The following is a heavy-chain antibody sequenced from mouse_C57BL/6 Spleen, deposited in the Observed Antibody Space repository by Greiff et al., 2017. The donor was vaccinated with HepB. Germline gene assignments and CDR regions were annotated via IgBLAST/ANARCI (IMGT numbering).Heavy chain of an antibody. CDR1: GYTFTDYY. D-gene: IGHD3-2*02. CDR2: INPYNGGT. CDR3: ARMELRLRNYAMDY. J-gene: IGHJ4*01. Sequence: VQLQQSGPVLVKPGASVKMSCKASGYTFTDYYMNWVKQSHGKSLEWIGVINPYNGGTSYNQKFKGKATLTVDKSSSTAYMERNSLTSEDSAVYFCARMELRLRNYAMDYWGQGTSVTVSS. V-gene: IGHV1-19*01.